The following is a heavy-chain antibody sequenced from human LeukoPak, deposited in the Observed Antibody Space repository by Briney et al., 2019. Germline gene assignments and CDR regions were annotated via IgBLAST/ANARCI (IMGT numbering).Heavy chain of an antibody. V-gene: IGHV3-43*02. J-gene: IGHJ4*02. CDR2: ISGYGGSK. CDR1: GFTFDDYA. D-gene: IGHD2-15*01. CDR3: AKVNPGGANCKGHYFDY. Sequence: PGGALRHACASPGFTFDDYAMPWVPQAPGKGLGWVCRISGYGGSKYYADSVEGQVPISRDNSKNSLYLQMNILRTEDTALDYGAKVNPGGANCKGHYFDYWGQGTLVTVSS.